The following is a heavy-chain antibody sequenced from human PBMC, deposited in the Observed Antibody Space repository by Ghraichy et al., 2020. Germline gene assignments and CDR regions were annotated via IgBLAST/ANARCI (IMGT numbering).Heavy chain of an antibody. Sequence: GGSLRLSCAASGFTFSNAWMSWVRQAPGKGLEWVGRIKSKTDGGTTDYAAPVKGRFTISRDDSKNTLYLQMNSLKTEDTAVYYCTTDLCSGGSCYPSTTYGMDVWDQGTTVTVSS. CDR1: GFTFSNAW. V-gene: IGHV3-15*01. CDR2: IKSKTDGGTT. J-gene: IGHJ6*02. CDR3: TTDLCSGGSCYPSTTYGMDV. D-gene: IGHD2-15*01.